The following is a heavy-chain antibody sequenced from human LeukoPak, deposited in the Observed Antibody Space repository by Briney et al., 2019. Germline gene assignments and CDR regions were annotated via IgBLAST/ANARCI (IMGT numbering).Heavy chain of an antibody. Sequence: PGGSLRLSCAASDFSFSNYGMHWVRQAPGKGLGWVAVILYDGNNKHYAESVKGRFTISRDNSNNMLYLQMNSLRPEDTAVYYCAKDRLFGSGLNGPHYYYGMDVWGQGTTVTVSS. D-gene: IGHD1-26*01. CDR1: DFSFSNYG. CDR3: AKDRLFGSGLNGPHYYYGMDV. CDR2: ILYDGNNK. V-gene: IGHV3-30*18. J-gene: IGHJ6*02.